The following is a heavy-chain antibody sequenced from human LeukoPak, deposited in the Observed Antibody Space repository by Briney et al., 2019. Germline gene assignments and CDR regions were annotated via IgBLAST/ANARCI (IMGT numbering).Heavy chain of an antibody. CDR2: ISYDGSNK. Sequence: PGGSLRLSCAASGFTFSSYGMHWVRQAPGKGLEWVAVISYDGSNKYYADSVKGRFTISRDNSKNTLYLQMNSLRAEDTAVYYCANSYSSSSILDWFDPWGQGTLVTVSS. CDR1: GFTFSSYG. J-gene: IGHJ5*02. V-gene: IGHV3-30*18. D-gene: IGHD6-13*01. CDR3: ANSYSSSSILDWFDP.